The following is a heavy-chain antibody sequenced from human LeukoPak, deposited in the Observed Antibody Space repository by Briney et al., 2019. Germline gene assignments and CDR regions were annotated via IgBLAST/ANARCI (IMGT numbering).Heavy chain of an antibody. CDR1: GGSISSSSYY. CDR2: IYHSGST. J-gene: IGHJ4*02. D-gene: IGHD5-12*01. CDR3: ARYRGASGYHFDY. V-gene: IGHV4-39*07. Sequence: PSETLSLTCTVSGGSISSSSYYWGWIRQPPGKGLEWIGEIYHSGSTNYNPSLKSRVTISLDKSKNQFSLKLYSVTAADTAVYYCARYRGASGYHFDYWGQGTLVTVSS.